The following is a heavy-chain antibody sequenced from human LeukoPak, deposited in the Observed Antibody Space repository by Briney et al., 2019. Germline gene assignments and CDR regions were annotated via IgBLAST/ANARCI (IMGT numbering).Heavy chain of an antibody. V-gene: IGHV4-34*01. CDR3: ARRTWVYGSGSIGYFDY. Sequence: SETLSLTCAVYGGSFSGYYWSWIRQPPGKGLEWIGEINHSGSTNYNPSLKSRVTISVDTSKNQFSLKPSSVTAADTAVYYCARRTWVYGSGSIGYFDYWGQGTLVTVSS. D-gene: IGHD3-10*01. CDR1: GGSFSGYY. CDR2: INHSGST. J-gene: IGHJ4*02.